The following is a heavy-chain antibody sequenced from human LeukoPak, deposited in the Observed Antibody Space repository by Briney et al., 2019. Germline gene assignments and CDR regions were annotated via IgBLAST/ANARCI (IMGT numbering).Heavy chain of an antibody. Sequence: GGSLRLSCAASGFTFSSYWMSWVRQAPGKGLEWVANIKQDGSEKYYVDSVKGRFTISRDNAKNSLYLQMNSLRAEDTAVYYCARDGRFNYYYDSSGYCDYWGQGTLVTVSS. D-gene: IGHD3-22*01. CDR2: IKQDGSEK. J-gene: IGHJ4*02. CDR3: ARDGRFNYYYDSSGYCDY. V-gene: IGHV3-7*01. CDR1: GFTFSSYW.